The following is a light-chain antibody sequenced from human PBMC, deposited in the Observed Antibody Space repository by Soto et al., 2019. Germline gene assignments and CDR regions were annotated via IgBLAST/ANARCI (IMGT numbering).Light chain of an antibody. J-gene: IGKJ1*01. V-gene: IGKV1-39*01. Sequence: DIQMTQSPSSLSASVGDRVTITCRASQSISSYLNWYQQKTGKAPKLLIQAASSLQSGVPSRFSGSGSGTDFTFTINSLQPEDIGTCYCQHYNSFPITFGQGTKVDIK. CDR1: QSISSY. CDR2: AAS. CDR3: QHYNSFPIT.